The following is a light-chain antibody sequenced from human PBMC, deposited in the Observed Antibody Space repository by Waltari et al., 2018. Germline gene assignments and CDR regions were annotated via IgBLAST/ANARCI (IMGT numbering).Light chain of an antibody. CDR3: QQRSSWPRT. Sequence: EIVLTQSPATLSLSPGERATLSCRASQSVSYSLAWYQQKPGQTPRLIIYSASNRATGSPARFSGSGSGSDFTLTSSSLEPEDFEVYYCQQRSSWPRTFGQGTKVEIK. J-gene: IGKJ1*01. V-gene: IGKV3-11*01. CDR2: SAS. CDR1: QSVSYS.